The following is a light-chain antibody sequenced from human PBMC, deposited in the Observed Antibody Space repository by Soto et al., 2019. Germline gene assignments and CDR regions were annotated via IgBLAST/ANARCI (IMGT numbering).Light chain of an antibody. Sequence: DIQMTQSPSTLYASVGDRVTITCRASQSISSWLAWYQQKPGKAPKLLIYDASSLESGVPSRFSGSGSGTEFTLTISSLQPDDFATYYCQQYNSYSQTFGQGTKVEIK. V-gene: IGKV1-5*01. CDR2: DAS. CDR3: QQYNSYSQT. CDR1: QSISSW. J-gene: IGKJ1*01.